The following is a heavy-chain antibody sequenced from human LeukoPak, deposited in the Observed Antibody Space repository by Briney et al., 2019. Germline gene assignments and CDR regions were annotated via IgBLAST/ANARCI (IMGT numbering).Heavy chain of an antibody. CDR3: AIMHGYYDGTGYWVQ. CDR1: GFTFASYG. CDR2: ITTNGSRT. V-gene: IGHV3-23*01. D-gene: IGHD3-22*01. Sequence: GGSLRLSCAASGFTFASYGMSWVRQAPGKVLEWVSFITTNGSRTSYGDSVEGRFTISRDDPRNTLYMQMNSLRDEDTAVYYCAIMHGYYDGTGYWVQWGQGTLVTVSS. J-gene: IGHJ1*01.